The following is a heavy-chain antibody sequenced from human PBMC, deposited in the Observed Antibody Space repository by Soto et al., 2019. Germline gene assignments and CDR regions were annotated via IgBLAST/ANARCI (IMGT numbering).Heavy chain of an antibody. Sequence: GGSLRLSCAASGFTFSSYAMSWVRQAPGKGLEWVSAISGSGGSTYYAGSVKGRFTISRDNSKNTLYLQMNSLRAEDTAVYYCAKDPIAVAGTGYYYYGIDVWGQGTTVTVSS. CDR3: AKDPIAVAGTGYYYYGIDV. CDR1: GFTFSSYA. CDR2: ISGSGGST. V-gene: IGHV3-23*01. D-gene: IGHD6-19*01. J-gene: IGHJ6*02.